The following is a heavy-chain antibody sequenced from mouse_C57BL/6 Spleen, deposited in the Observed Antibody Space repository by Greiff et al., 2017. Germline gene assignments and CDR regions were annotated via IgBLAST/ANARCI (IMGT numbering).Heavy chain of an antibody. D-gene: IGHD1-2*01. Sequence: QVQLQQPGAELVKPGASVKLSCKASGYTFTSYWMQWVKQRPGQGLEWIGEIDPSDGYTNYKQKFKGKATLTVDTSSSTAYMQLSSLTSEDSAVYYCARGGTTANYWGQGTTLTVSS. J-gene: IGHJ2*01. CDR3: ARGGTTANY. V-gene: IGHV1-50*01. CDR1: GYTFTSYW. CDR2: IDPSDGYT.